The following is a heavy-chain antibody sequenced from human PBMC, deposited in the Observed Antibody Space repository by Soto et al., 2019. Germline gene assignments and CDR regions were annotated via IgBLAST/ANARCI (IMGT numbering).Heavy chain of an antibody. D-gene: IGHD6-6*01. V-gene: IGHV4-59*01. CDR3: VRRGPDAIAARPCAFDV. CDR2: IHYSGST. Sequence: LSLTCNVSGVSIKSYYWSWIRQSPGNGLEWIAYIHYSGSTSSNPSLQSRVTISLDTSKNQFSLKLSSVTTADTAVYYCVRRGPDAIAARPCAFDVWGQGSMVTVSS. J-gene: IGHJ3*01. CDR1: GVSIKSYY.